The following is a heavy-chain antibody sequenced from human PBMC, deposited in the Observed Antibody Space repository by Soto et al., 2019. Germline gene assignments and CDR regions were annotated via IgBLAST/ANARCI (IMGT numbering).Heavy chain of an antibody. CDR2: IYYSGST. Sequence: PSETLSLTCTVSGGSTSSYYWSWIRQPPGKGLEWIGYIYYSGSTNYNPSLKSRVTISVDTSKNQFSLKLSSVTAADTAVYYCARGLPGWFGELFGWFDPWGQGTLVTVSS. J-gene: IGHJ5*02. D-gene: IGHD3-10*01. CDR3: ARGLPGWFGELFGWFDP. V-gene: IGHV4-59*01. CDR1: GGSTSSYY.